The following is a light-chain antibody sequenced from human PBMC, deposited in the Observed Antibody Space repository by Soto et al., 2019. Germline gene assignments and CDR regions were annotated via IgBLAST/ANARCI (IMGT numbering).Light chain of an antibody. Sequence: DIQMTQSPSSLSASVGDRATITCRASQDIRNDLAWYQQKPGKVPKVLIHAASTLQSGVPSRFSGSGSGTDFTLTISGLQPDDVATYYCQKCNIAPFTFGPGTKVDIK. J-gene: IGKJ3*01. CDR1: QDIRND. CDR3: QKCNIAPFT. V-gene: IGKV1-27*01. CDR2: AAS.